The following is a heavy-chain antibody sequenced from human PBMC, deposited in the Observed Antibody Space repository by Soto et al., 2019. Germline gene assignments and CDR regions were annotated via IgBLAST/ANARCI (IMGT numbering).Heavy chain of an antibody. CDR3: AKALPQRTPMIRGVSNWLDS. CDR1: GCTFSSYG. J-gene: IGHJ5*01. Sequence: QVQLVESGGGVVQPGRSLRISCAGSGCTFSSYGIYWVRPAPGNGLQWVAHISYDGREKNYEDSVKGRFTISRDNSKNTVSLQMDSLGPEDTAMYYCAKALPQRTPMIRGVSNWLDSWGQGTQVTVSS. D-gene: IGHD3-10*01. CDR2: ISYDGREK. V-gene: IGHV3-30*18.